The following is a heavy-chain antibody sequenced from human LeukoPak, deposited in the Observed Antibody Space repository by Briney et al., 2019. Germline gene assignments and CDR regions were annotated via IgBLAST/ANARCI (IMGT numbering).Heavy chain of an antibody. CDR3: ARGLLWPTRAVDY. Sequence: ASVKDSCKASGGTFSSYAISWVRQAPGQGLEWMGWMNPNSGNTGYAQKFQDRVTMTRNTSISTAYMELSSLRSEDTAVYYCARGLLWPTRAVDYWGQGTLVTVSS. D-gene: IGHD3-10*01. V-gene: IGHV1-8*02. CDR1: GGTFSSYA. J-gene: IGHJ4*02. CDR2: MNPNSGNT.